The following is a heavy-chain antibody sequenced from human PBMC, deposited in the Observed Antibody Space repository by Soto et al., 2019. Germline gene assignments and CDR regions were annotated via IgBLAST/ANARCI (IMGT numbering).Heavy chain of an antibody. CDR3: ARTVATIAYFQH. V-gene: IGHV3-21*01. CDR2: ISSSSSYI. J-gene: IGHJ1*01. Sequence: EVQLVESGGGPVKPGGSLRLSCAASGFTFSSYSMNWVRQAPGKGLEWVSSISSSSSYIYYADSVKGRFTISRDNAKNSLYLQMNSLRAEDTAVYYCARTVATIAYFQHWGQGTLVTVSS. D-gene: IGHD5-12*01. CDR1: GFTFSSYS.